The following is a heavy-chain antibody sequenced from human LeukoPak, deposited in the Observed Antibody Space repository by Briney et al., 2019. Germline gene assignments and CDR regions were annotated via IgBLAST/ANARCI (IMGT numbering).Heavy chain of an antibody. D-gene: IGHD3-16*01. J-gene: IGHJ3*02. CDR2: INHSGST. CDR1: GGSFSGYY. V-gene: IGHV4-34*01. CDR3: ARAEGAASHI. Sequence: SETLSLTCAVYGGSFSGYYWSWIRQPPGKGLEWIGEINHSGSTNYNPSLKSRVSMSLDTSKNHFSLRLTSVTAADTGVYFCARAEGAASHIWGQGTMVSVSS.